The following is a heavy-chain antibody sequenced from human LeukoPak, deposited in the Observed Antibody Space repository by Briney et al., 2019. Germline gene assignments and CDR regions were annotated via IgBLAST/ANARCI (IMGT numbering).Heavy chain of an antibody. J-gene: IGHJ5*02. Sequence: SETLSLTCAVYGGSFSGYCWSWIRQPPGKGLEWIGEINHSGSTNYNPSLKSRVTISVGTSKNQFSLKLSSVTAADTAVYYCARGARTPANWFDPWGQGALVTVSS. CDR3: ARGARTPANWFDP. CDR1: GGSFSGYC. CDR2: INHSGST. V-gene: IGHV4-34*01.